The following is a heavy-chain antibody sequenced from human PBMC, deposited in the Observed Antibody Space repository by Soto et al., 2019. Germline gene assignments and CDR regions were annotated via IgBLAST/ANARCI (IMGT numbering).Heavy chain of an antibody. CDR2: ISAYNGNT. CDR1: GYTFTSYG. D-gene: IGHD3-3*01. CDR3: ARGGDFWSGYFYGMDV. J-gene: IGHJ6*02. Sequence: GASVKVSCKASGYTFTSYGISWVRQAPGQGLEWMGWISAYNGNTNYAQKLQGRVTMTTDTSTSTAYMELRSLRSDDTAAYYCARGGDFWSGYFYGMDVWGQGTTVTVSS. V-gene: IGHV1-18*04.